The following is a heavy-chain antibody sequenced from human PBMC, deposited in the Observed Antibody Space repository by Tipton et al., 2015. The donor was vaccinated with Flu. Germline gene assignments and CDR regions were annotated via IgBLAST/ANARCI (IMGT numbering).Heavy chain of an antibody. D-gene: IGHD1-26*01. J-gene: IGHJ4*02. Sequence: SLRLSCAASGFTFGNYGTTWVRQAPGKGLEWVSVISGSGGSTYYADSVKGRFTISRDNSKNTPYLQMNSPRAEDTALYYCARDQVPSYSGSYFPMGFDYWGQGTLVTVSS. CDR2: ISGSGGST. V-gene: IGHV3-23*01. CDR1: GFTFGNYG. CDR3: ARDQVPSYSGSYFPMGFDY.